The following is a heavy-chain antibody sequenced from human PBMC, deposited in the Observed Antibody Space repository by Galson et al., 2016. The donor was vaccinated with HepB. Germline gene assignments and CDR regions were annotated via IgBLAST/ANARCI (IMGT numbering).Heavy chain of an antibody. V-gene: IGHV3-30*04. CDR1: GFTFSSFS. J-gene: IGHJ3*02. CDR2: ISSDGSYD. CDR3: ARDRSRFSSGYYTGARDVFAI. Sequence: SLRLSCAGSGFTFSSFSMHWVRQAPGKGLEWVAAISSDGSYDEYIDSVKGRFTISRDNSKNTLSLQMNSLRAEDTAVYYCARDRSRFSSGYYTGARDVFAIWGQGTVVTVSS. D-gene: IGHD3-3*01.